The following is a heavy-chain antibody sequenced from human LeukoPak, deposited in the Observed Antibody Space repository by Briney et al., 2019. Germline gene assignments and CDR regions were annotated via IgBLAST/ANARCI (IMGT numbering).Heavy chain of an antibody. CDR1: GGSISSYY. Sequence: PSETLSLTCTVSGGSISSYYWSWIRQPPGKGLEWIGFIYYSGSTNYNPSLKSRVTISVDTSKNQFSLKLSSVTAADTAVYYCARAPYYYDSSGYYYEEVGSYYYYYMDVWGKGTTVTVSS. V-gene: IGHV4-59*01. CDR3: ARAPYYYDSSGYYYEEVGSYYYYYMDV. CDR2: IYYSGST. D-gene: IGHD3-22*01. J-gene: IGHJ6*03.